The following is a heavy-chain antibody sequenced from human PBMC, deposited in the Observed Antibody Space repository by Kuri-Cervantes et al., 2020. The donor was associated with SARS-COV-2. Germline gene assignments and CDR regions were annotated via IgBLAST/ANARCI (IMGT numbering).Heavy chain of an antibody. CDR3: AKDLSYSSPPGYYYYYYGMDV. CDR2: ISGSGGST. J-gene: IGHJ6*02. V-gene: IGHV3-23*01. CDR1: GFTFSSYA. D-gene: IGHD6-13*01. Sequence: GGSLRLSCAASGFTFSSYAMSWVRQAPGKGLEWVSAISGSGGSTYYADSVKGRFTISRDNSRNTLYLQMNSLRAEDTAVYYCAKDLSYSSPPGYYYYYYGMDVWGQGTTVTVSS.